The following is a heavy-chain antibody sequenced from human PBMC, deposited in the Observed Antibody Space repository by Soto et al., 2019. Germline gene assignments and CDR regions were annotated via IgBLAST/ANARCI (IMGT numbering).Heavy chain of an antibody. V-gene: IGHV3-15*01. CDR1: GFTFSNAW. D-gene: IGHD5-18*01. Sequence: EVQLVESGGGLVKPGGSLRLSCAASGFTFSNAWMSWVRQAPGKGLEWVGRIKSKTDGGTTDYAAPVKGRFTISRDDSKNTLYLQMNSLKTYDTAVYYCTLGGYSYGPDAFDIWGQGTMVTVSS. J-gene: IGHJ3*02. CDR2: IKSKTDGGTT. CDR3: TLGGYSYGPDAFDI.